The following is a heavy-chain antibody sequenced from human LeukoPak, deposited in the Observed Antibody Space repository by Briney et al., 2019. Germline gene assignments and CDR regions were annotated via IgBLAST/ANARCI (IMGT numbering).Heavy chain of an antibody. CDR2: IYYSGTT. Sequence: SETLSLTCAVSGGSISSGGYYWSWIRQPPGKGLEWIGYIYYSGTTTYNPSLKSRVTVSVDTSRNQFSLKLSSVTAADTAVYYCARTIRTTATTSWYFDLWGRGTLVTVSS. D-gene: IGHD4-17*01. J-gene: IGHJ2*01. V-gene: IGHV4-61*08. CDR1: GGSISSGGYY. CDR3: ARTIRTTATTSWYFDL.